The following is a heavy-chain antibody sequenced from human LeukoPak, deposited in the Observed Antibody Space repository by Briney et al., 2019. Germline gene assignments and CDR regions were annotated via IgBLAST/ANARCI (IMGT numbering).Heavy chain of an antibody. CDR1: GFTFSNSN. CDR3: ARDVYGSGSYHLNNWFDP. CDR2: INHSGST. Sequence: GSLRLSCAASGFTFSNSNMNWIRQPPGKGLEWIGEINHSGSTNYNPSLKSRVTISVDTSKNQFSLKLSSVTAADTAVYYCARDVYGSGSYHLNNWFDPWGQGTLVTISS. V-gene: IGHV4-34*01. D-gene: IGHD3-10*01. J-gene: IGHJ5*02.